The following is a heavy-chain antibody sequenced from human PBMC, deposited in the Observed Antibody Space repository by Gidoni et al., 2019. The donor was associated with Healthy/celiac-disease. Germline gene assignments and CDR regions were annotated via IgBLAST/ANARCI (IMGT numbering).Heavy chain of an antibody. CDR2: IKSKTDGGTT. J-gene: IGHJ4*02. CDR3: TTDSVSSEEDY. D-gene: IGHD2-15*01. Sequence: EVQLVESGGGLVKPGGSLRLSCAASGFTFSNAWMSWVRQAPGKGLEWVGRIKSKTDGGTTDYAAPVKGRFTISRDDSKNTLYLKMNSLKTEDTAVYYCTTDSVSSEEDYWGQGTLVTVSS. V-gene: IGHV3-15*01. CDR1: GFTFSNAW.